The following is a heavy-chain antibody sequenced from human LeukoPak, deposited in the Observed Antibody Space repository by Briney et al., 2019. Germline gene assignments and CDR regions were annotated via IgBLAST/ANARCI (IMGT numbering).Heavy chain of an antibody. CDR1: GFTFSSYG. Sequence: PGGSLRLSCAASGFTFSSYGMHWVRQAPGKGLEWVAFIRYDGSNKYYADSVKGRFTISRDNSKNTLYLQMNSLRAEDTAVYYCAKDATLPYDSSGYYYWGYFDYWGQGTLVTVSS. J-gene: IGHJ4*02. D-gene: IGHD3-22*01. CDR2: IRYDGSNK. V-gene: IGHV3-30*02. CDR3: AKDATLPYDSSGYYYWGYFDY.